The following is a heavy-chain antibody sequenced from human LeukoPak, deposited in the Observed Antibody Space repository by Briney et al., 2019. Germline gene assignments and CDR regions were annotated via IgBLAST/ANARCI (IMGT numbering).Heavy chain of an antibody. D-gene: IGHD3-10*01. Sequence: SETLSLTCAVYGGSFSGYYWSWIRQPPGKGLEWIAYIYYSGSTNYNPSLKSRVTISVDTSKTQFSLKLSSVTAADTAVYYCARRYGSGSSGTFDYWGQGTLVTVSS. V-gene: IGHV4-59*01. CDR3: ARRYGSGSSGTFDY. CDR2: IYYSGST. CDR1: GGSFSGYY. J-gene: IGHJ4*02.